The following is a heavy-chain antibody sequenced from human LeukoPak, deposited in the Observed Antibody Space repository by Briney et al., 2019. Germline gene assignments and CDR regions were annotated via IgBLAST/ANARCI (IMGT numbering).Heavy chain of an antibody. D-gene: IGHD1-26*01. CDR1: GYTFTGYY. CDR2: INPNSGGT. Sequence: EASVKVSCKASGYTFTGYYMHWVRQAPGQGLEWMGRINPNSGGTNYAQKFQGRLTMTRDTSISAAYMELSRLRSDDTAVYYCARVGQGSYYYYYMDVWGKGTTVTVSS. V-gene: IGHV1-2*06. CDR3: ARVGQGSYYYYYMDV. J-gene: IGHJ6*03.